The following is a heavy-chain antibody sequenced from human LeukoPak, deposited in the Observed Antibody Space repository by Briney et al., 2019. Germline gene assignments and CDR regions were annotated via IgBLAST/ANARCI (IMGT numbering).Heavy chain of an antibody. Sequence: ASVKVSCKASGYTFTSYGISWVRQAPGQGLEWMGWISAYNGNTNYAQKLQGRVTMTTDTSTSTAYMVLRSLRSDDTAVYYCARDTGEMATSIAFDYWGQGTLVTVSS. J-gene: IGHJ4*02. D-gene: IGHD5-24*01. CDR1: GYTFTSYG. CDR2: ISAYNGNT. V-gene: IGHV1-18*01. CDR3: ARDTGEMATSIAFDY.